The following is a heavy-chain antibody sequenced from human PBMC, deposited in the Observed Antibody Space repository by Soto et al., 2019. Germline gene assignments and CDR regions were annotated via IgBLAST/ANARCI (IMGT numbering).Heavy chain of an antibody. J-gene: IGHJ4*02. V-gene: IGHV5-51*01. D-gene: IGHD3-9*01. Sequence: PVLSLKVSCKTSGYSFTNYWIGWVRQMPGKGLEWMGIIYPGDSDTRYSPSFQGQVIISADKSISTAYLQWSGLKASDTAMYYCARHPKLVSGCRHFDYWGQGALVTVSS. CDR2: IYPGDSDT. CDR1: GYSFTNYW. CDR3: ARHPKLVSGCRHFDY.